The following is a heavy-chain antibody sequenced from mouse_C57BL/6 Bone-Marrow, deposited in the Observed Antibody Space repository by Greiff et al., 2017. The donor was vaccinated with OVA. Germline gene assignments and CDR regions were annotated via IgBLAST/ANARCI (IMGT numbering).Heavy chain of an antibody. Sequence: VQLQQSGAELVRPGTSVKVSCKASGYAFTNYLIEWVKQRPGQGLEWIGVINPGSGGTNYNEKFKGKATLTADKSSSTAYMQLSSLTSEDSAVYFCAREKAGPYYFDYWGQGTTLTVSS. CDR1: GYAFTNYL. CDR2: INPGSGGT. V-gene: IGHV1-54*01. D-gene: IGHD3-2*02. J-gene: IGHJ2*01. CDR3: AREKAGPYYFDY.